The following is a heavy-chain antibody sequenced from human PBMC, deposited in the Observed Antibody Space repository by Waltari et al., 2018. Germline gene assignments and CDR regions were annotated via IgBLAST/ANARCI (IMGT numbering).Heavy chain of an antibody. CDR3: AARHIVVVPAAVSYYYYMDV. J-gene: IGHJ6*03. CDR2: IIPIFGTA. Sequence: QVQLVQSGAEVKKPGSSVKVSCKASGGTFRSYAISWVRQAPGQGLEWMGGIIPIFGTANYAQKFQGRVTISADKSTSTAYMELSSLRSEDTAVYYCAARHIVVVPAAVSYYYYMDVWGKGTTVTVSS. CDR1: GGTFRSYA. V-gene: IGHV1-69*14. D-gene: IGHD2-2*01.